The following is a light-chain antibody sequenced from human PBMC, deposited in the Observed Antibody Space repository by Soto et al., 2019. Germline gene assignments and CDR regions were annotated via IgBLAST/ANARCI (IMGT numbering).Light chain of an antibody. CDR1: QSVSTY. J-gene: IGKJ4*01. CDR2: DVS. Sequence: EIVLTQSPATLSLSLGERATLSCRAGQSVSTYLGWYQQKPGQAHRLLMSDVSGRATGIPARFSGSGSGTDFTLTISSLEPEDGAVYYFQHRVPGPTFGGGTKVEIK. V-gene: IGKV3-11*01. CDR3: QHRVPGPT.